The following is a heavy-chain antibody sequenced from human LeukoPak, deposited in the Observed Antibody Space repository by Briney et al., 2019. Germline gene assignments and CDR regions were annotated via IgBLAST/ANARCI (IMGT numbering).Heavy chain of an antibody. J-gene: IGHJ3*02. D-gene: IGHD3-10*01. CDR3: ARDEGWFGALGGGAFDI. CDR2: IYYSGST. CDR1: GGSISSYY. Sequence: SETLSLTCTVSGGSISSYYWSWIRQPPGKGLEWIGYIYYSGSTNYNPSLKSRVTISVDTSKNQFSLKLSSVTAADTAVYYCARDEGWFGALGGGAFDIWGQGTMVTVSS. V-gene: IGHV4-59*12.